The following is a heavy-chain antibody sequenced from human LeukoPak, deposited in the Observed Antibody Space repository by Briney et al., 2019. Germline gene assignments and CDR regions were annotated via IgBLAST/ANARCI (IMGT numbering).Heavy chain of an antibody. CDR3: ARVGTIFGVVMYYFDY. J-gene: IGHJ4*02. Sequence: PGGSLRLSCAASGFTFSDYYMSWIRQAPGKGLEWVSYISSSGSTIYYAGSVKGRFTISRDNAKNSLYLQMNSLRAEDTAVYYCARVGTIFGVVMYYFDYWGQGTLVTVSS. CDR1: GFTFSDYY. CDR2: ISSSGSTI. V-gene: IGHV3-11*04. D-gene: IGHD3-3*01.